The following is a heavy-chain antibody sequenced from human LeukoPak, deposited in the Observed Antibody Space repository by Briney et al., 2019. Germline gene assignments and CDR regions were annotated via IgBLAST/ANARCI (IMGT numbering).Heavy chain of an antibody. CDR1: GYTIARYG. Sequence: ASVKVSCKASGYTIARYGISWVRQAPGQGLEWMGWTSLSKGYTNYAQKLLDRVTMTTDTSTSTAYMELRGLRSDDTAVYYCARSPIETCRSHYYTLDVWGQGTTVTVSS. CDR2: TSLSKGYT. CDR3: ARSPIETCRSHYYTLDV. V-gene: IGHV1-18*01. J-gene: IGHJ6*02. D-gene: IGHD3-10*01.